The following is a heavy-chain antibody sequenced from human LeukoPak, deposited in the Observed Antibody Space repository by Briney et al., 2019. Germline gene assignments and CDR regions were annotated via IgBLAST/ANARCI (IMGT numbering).Heavy chain of an antibody. J-gene: IGHJ3*02. CDR2: IYYSGST. V-gene: IGHV4-59*01. Sequence: SETLSLTCSVSGGSISSYYWSWIRQPPGKGLEWIGYIYYSGSTNYNPSLKSRVTISVDTSKNQFSLKLSSVTAADTAVYYCARGQLRYFDWSSYDAFDIWGQGTMVTVSS. CDR1: GGSISSYY. CDR3: ARGQLRYFDWSSYDAFDI. D-gene: IGHD3-9*01.